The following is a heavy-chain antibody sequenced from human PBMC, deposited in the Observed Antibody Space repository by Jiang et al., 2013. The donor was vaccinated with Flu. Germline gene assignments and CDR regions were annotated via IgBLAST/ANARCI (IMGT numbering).Heavy chain of an antibody. D-gene: IGHD3-10*01. J-gene: IGHJ4*02. V-gene: IGHV4-4*02. CDR1: GGSISSSNW. CDR2: IYHSGST. Sequence: GSGLVKPSGTLSLTCAVSGGSISSSNWWSWVRQPPGKGLEWIGEIYHSGSTNYNPSLKGRVTISVDTSKNQFSLKLSSVTAADTAVYYCARGPYYYGSGSYYTFFDYWGQGTLVTVSS. CDR3: ARGPYYYGSGSYYTFFDY.